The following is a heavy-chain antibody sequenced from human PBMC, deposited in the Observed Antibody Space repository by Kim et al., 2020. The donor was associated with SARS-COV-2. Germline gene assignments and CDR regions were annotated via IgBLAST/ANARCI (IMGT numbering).Heavy chain of an antibody. CDR3: AKDHKVYRGVDAFDI. D-gene: IGHD3-10*01. CDR1: GFTFSSYG. Sequence: GGSLRLSCAASGFTFSSYGMHWVRQAPGKGLEWVAVIWYDGSNKYYADSVKGRFTISRDNSKNTLYLQMNSLRAEDTAVYYCAKDHKVYRGVDAFDIWGQGTMVTVSS. CDR2: IWYDGSNK. J-gene: IGHJ3*02. V-gene: IGHV3-33*06.